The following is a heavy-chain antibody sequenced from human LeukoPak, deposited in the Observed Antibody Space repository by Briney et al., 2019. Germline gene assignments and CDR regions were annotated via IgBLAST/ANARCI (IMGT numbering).Heavy chain of an antibody. J-gene: IGHJ4*02. V-gene: IGHV1-8*01. CDR2: MNPNSGNT. D-gene: IGHD5-18*01. CDR1: GYTFTSYD. CDR3: ARGLRTAMVLYY. Sequence: ASVKVSCKASGYTFTSYDINWVRQATGQGLEWMGWMNPNSGNTGYAQKFQGRVTMTRNTSISTAYMELSSRRSEDTAVYYCARGLRTAMVLYYWGQGTLVTVSS.